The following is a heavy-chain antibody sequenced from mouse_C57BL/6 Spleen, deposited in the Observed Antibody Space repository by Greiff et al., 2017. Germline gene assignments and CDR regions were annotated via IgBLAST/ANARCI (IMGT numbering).Heavy chain of an antibody. V-gene: IGHV1-74*01. Sequence: QVQLKQPGAELVKPGASVKVSCKASGYTFTSYWMHWVKQRPGQGLEWIGRIHPSDSDTNYNQKFKGKATLTVDKSSSTAYMQLSSLTSEDSAVYYCAIPPYYGYAFAYWGQGTLVTVSA. CDR2: IHPSDSDT. CDR1: GYTFTSYW. D-gene: IGHD2-9*01. J-gene: IGHJ3*01. CDR3: AIPPYYGYAFAY.